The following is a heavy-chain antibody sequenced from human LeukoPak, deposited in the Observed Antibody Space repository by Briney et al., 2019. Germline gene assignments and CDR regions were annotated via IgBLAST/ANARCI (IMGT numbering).Heavy chain of an antibody. V-gene: IGHV1-8*02. J-gene: IGHJ3*02. CDR3: ARGHMGLGDALDI. D-gene: IGHD3-16*01. Sequence: AASVKVSCKASGYTFTSYGISWVRQAPGQGLEWMGWMNPNSGNTGYAQKFQGRVTMTRNASISTAYMELSSLRSEDTAVYYCARGHMGLGDALDIWGQGTMVTVSS. CDR2: MNPNSGNT. CDR1: GYTFTSYG.